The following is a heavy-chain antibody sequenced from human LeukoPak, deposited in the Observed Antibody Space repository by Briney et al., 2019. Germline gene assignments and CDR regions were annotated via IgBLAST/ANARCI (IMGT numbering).Heavy chain of an antibody. J-gene: IGHJ4*02. Sequence: ASVTVSCKASGYTFTSYGISWVRQAPGQGLEWMGWISAYNGNTNYAQKLQGRVTMTTDTSTSTAYMELRSLRSDDTAVYYCARGEVHDYGDNSNDYCGQGTLGTVSS. CDR1: GYTFTSYG. V-gene: IGHV1-18*01. CDR3: ARGEVHDYGDNSNDY. D-gene: IGHD4-17*01. CDR2: ISAYNGNT.